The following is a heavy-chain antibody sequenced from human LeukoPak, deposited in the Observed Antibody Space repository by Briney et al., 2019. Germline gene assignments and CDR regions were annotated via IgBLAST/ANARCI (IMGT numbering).Heavy chain of an antibody. CDR2: ISSGSIYI. CDR1: GFTFSSYS. Sequence: GGSLRLSCAASGFTFSSYSMNWVRQAPGKGLEWVSSISSGSIYIHYADSVKGRFTISRDNAKNSLYLQMISLRVEDTAVYFCARALGGTDGSVDYWGQGTLVTVSS. V-gene: IGHV3-21*06. J-gene: IGHJ4*02. CDR3: ARALGGTDGSVDY. D-gene: IGHD5-24*01.